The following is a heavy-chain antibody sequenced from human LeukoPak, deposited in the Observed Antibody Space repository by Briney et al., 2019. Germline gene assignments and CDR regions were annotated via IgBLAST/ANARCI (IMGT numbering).Heavy chain of an antibody. D-gene: IGHD5-24*01. CDR1: GYTFTGYY. CDR2: VDPEDGET. Sequence: WASVKVSCKASGYTFTGYYMHWVQQAPGKGLEWMGLVDPEDGETIYAEKFQGRVTITADTSTDTAYMELSSLRSEDTAVYYCATAGRDGYNHDLGYWGQGTLVTVSS. J-gene: IGHJ4*02. CDR3: ATAGRDGYNHDLGY. V-gene: IGHV1-69-2*01.